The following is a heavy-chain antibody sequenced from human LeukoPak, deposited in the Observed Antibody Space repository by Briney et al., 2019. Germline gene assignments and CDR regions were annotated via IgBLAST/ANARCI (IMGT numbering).Heavy chain of an antibody. Sequence: TGGSLRLSCAASGLNVSSNYMSWGRQAPGKGLEGVSIIYSGGSTHDADSVKGRFTISRDNAKTTLYLHMNSMKAEDTAVYYCATASDDYVWGNNRWGQGTLVTVSS. CDR2: IYSGGST. V-gene: IGHV3-66*01. CDR1: GLNVSSNY. D-gene: IGHD3-16*02. CDR3: ATASDDYVWGNNR. J-gene: IGHJ4*02.